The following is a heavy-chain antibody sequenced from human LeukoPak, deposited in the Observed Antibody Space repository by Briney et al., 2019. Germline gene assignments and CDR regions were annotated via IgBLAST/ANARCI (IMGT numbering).Heavy chain of an antibody. Sequence: HPGGSLRLSCAASGFTFSSYWMSWVRQAPGKGLEWVANIKQDGSEKYYVDSVKGRFTISRDNAKNSLYLQMNSLRAEDTAVYYCARDGRYYYDSSGYYGAFDIWGQGTMVTVSS. D-gene: IGHD3-22*01. V-gene: IGHV3-7*01. CDR1: GFTFSSYW. J-gene: IGHJ3*02. CDR3: ARDGRYYYDSSGYYGAFDI. CDR2: IKQDGSEK.